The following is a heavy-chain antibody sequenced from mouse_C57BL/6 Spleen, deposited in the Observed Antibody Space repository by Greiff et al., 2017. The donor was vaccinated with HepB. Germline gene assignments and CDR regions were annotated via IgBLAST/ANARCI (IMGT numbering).Heavy chain of an antibody. CDR1: GFTFSDYG. V-gene: IGHV5-17*01. D-gene: IGHD4-1*01. J-gene: IGHJ3*01. CDR3: ARTGLQTGTFAD. Sequence: EVQLMESGGGLVKPGGSLKLSCAASGFTFSDYGMHWVRQAPEKGLEWVAYISSGSSTIYYADTVKGRFTISRDNAKNTLFLQMTSLRSEDTAMYYCARTGLQTGTFADWGQGTLVTVSA. CDR2: ISSGSSTI.